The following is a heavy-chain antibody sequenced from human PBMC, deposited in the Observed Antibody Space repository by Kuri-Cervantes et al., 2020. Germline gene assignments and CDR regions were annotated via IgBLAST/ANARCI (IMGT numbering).Heavy chain of an antibody. Sequence: GGSLRLSCAASGFSVTNYGMHWVRQAPGKGLEWVSAISGSGGSTYYADSVKGRFTISRDNSKNTLYLQMNSLRAEDTAVYYCAKSLSSYSGYDLFDYWGQGTLVTVSS. CDR1: GFSVTNYG. CDR2: ISGSGGST. V-gene: IGHV3-23*01. CDR3: AKSLSSYSGYDLFDY. D-gene: IGHD5-12*01. J-gene: IGHJ4*02.